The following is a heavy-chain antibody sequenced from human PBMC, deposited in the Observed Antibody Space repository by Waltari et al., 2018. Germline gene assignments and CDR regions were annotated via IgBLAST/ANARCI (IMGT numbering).Heavy chain of an antibody. D-gene: IGHD3-3*01. CDR3: ARGTIFGVVAS. V-gene: IGHV4-59*01. Sequence: QVQLQESGPGLVKPSETLSLTCTVSGGPISSYYWSWIRQPPGKGLEWIGYIYYSGSTNYNPSLKSRVTISVDTSKNQFSLKLSSVTAADTAVYYCARGTIFGVVASWGQGTLVTVSS. J-gene: IGHJ4*02. CDR1: GGPISSYY. CDR2: IYYSGST.